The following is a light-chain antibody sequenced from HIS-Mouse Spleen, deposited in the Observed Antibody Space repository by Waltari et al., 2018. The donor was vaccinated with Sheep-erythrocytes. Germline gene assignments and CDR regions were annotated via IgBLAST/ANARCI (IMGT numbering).Light chain of an antibody. Sequence: DIQMTQSPSSLSASVGDRVTITCRASQSISSYLNWYQQKPGKAPKLLIDAASSLQSGVPSRFSGSGSETDFTLTISSLQPEDFATYYCQQSYSTPPLTFGGGTKVEIK. J-gene: IGKJ4*01. CDR2: AAS. V-gene: IGKV1-39*01. CDR3: QQSYSTPPLT. CDR1: QSISSY.